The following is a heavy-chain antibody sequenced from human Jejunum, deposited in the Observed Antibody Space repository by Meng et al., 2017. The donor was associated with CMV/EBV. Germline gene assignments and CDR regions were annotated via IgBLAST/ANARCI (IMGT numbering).Heavy chain of an antibody. CDR3: ARDSPLDGYSLLDY. CDR2: IDPTTGNP. CDR1: GYTFTSYA. J-gene: IGHJ4*02. Sequence: VQRGQAVSEPKQPGASVKVSCRPSGYTFTSYAINWVRQAPGQGPDWMGWIDPTTGNPTYDQGFTGRFVFSLDTSVSTAYLQINSLRADDTAVYYCARDSPLDGYSLLDYWGQGTLVTVSS. V-gene: IGHV7-4-1*02. D-gene: IGHD5-24*01.